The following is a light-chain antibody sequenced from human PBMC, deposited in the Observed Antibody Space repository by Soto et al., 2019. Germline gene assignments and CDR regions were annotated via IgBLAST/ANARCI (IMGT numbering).Light chain of an antibody. CDR3: QTGGTGPV. Sequence: QPVLTQSPSASASLGASVKLTCTLSSGHSSYAIAWHQQQPEKGPRYLMKVNSDGSHSKGDGIPDRFSGSSSGAERYLTISSLQSDDEADYYCQTGGTGPVVGGGTKVTVL. CDR2: VNSDGSH. CDR1: SGHSSYA. V-gene: IGLV4-69*01. J-gene: IGLJ3*02.